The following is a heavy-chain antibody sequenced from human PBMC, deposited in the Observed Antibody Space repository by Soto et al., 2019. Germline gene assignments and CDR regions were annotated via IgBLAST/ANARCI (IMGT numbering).Heavy chain of an antibody. CDR3: AVGLSGSYYQNGMDV. CDR1: GGPFTSFD. D-gene: IGHD1-26*01. V-gene: IGHV1-69*06. J-gene: IGHJ6*02. CDR2: IIPIFERT. Sequence: VELVQSGSEVKKPGSSVKVSCKTSGGPFTSFDVNWVRQAPGQGLEWMGDIIPIFERTNYPQKFQGRVTITADMATTTAYMELGSLRSDDTAVYFCAVGLSGSYYQNGMDVWGLGTTVIVS.